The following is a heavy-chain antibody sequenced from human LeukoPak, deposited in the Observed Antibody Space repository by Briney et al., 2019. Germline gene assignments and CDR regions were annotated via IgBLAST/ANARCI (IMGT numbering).Heavy chain of an antibody. Sequence: TGGSLRLSCAASGFTVSSNYMSWVRQAPGKGLEWVANIKQDGSEKYYVDSVKGRFTISRDNAKNSLYLQMNSLRAEDTAVYYCARGWWELTHYFDYWGQGTLVTVSS. D-gene: IGHD2-15*01. CDR3: ARGWWELTHYFDY. CDR1: GFTVSSNY. J-gene: IGHJ4*02. CDR2: IKQDGSEK. V-gene: IGHV3-7*01.